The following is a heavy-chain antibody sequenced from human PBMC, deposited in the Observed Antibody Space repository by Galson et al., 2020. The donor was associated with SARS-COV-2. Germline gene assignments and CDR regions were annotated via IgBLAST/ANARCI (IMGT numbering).Heavy chain of an antibody. V-gene: IGHV4-31*03. CDR3: ARSLYYDNTIDWAFEI. CDR2: IYYSGST. CDR1: GGSISSGGYY. J-gene: IGHJ3*02. Sequence: SETLSLTCSVSGGSISSGGYYWSWIRQHPGKGLEWIGYIYYSGSTYYNPSLKSRVTISVDTSKNQFSLKLSSVTAADTAVYYCARSLYYDNTIDWAFEIWGQGTMVTVSS. D-gene: IGHD3-16*01.